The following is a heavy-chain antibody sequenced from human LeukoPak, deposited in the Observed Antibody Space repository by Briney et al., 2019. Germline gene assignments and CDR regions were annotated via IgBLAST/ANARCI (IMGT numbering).Heavy chain of an antibody. D-gene: IGHD3-10*01. CDR2: IYTSGST. CDR3: ARGLYYGSGSQAFDY. J-gene: IGHJ4*02. CDR1: GGSISSYY. Sequence: SETLSLTCTVSGGSISSYYWSWIRQPAGKGLEWIGRIYTSGSTNYNPSLKSRVTMSVDTSKNQFSLKLSSVTAADTAVYYCARGLYYGSGSQAFDYWGQGTLVTVSS. V-gene: IGHV4-4*07.